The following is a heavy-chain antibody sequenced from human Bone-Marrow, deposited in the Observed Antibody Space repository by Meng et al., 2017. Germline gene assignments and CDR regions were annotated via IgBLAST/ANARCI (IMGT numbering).Heavy chain of an antibody. Sequence: GESLKISCAGSGFTFSRYDMHWVRLVTGKGLEWVSGIGTLADTYYADSVKGRFTISRENDKNSFFLQMNSLRVGDTAVYYCARGLRFSDPYGMDLWGEGTMVTVS. V-gene: IGHV3-13*01. CDR3: ARGLRFSDPYGMDL. J-gene: IGHJ6*02. D-gene: IGHD3-3*01. CDR2: IGTLADT. CDR1: GFTFSRYD.